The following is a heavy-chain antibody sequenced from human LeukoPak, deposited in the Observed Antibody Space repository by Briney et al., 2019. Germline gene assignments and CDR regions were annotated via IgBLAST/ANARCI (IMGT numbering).Heavy chain of an antibody. D-gene: IGHD3-22*01. CDR1: GNTFTGNY. J-gene: IGHJ6*02. V-gene: IGHV1-2*02. Sequence: WPSVKVSCKASGNTFTGNYVHWVRQAPGQGFEWMGWINPQSGGTNYAQNFQGRVTMTGDTSISTVYMEVSRLRSDDTAVYYCARSGYYYGLDVWGQGTTVTLSS. CDR3: ARSGYYYGLDV. CDR2: INPQSGGT.